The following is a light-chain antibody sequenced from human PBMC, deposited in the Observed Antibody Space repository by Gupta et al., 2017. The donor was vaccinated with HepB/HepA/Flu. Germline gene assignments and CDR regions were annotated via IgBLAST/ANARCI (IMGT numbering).Light chain of an antibody. CDR1: QSPTRK. Sequence: DIVMTQYPATLSWSPGERATPSCRARQSPTRKVAWYQQKPGKAPGATGLQARVSGSGSGTEFTLAISGRQSEDFAVGHCQHENWCPITFGQGTPMDIK. J-gene: IGKJ5*01. V-gene: IGKV3-15*01. CDR3: QHENWCPIT.